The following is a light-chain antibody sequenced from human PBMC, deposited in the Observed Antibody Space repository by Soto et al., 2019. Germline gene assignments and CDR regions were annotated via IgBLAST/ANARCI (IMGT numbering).Light chain of an antibody. Sequence: EIVLTQSPGTLSLSPGERATLSCRASQSVRSSYLAWYQQKPGQAPRLLIYGASSRATGIPDRFSGSGSGTEFTLAISRLEPEDFAVYSCQQYGSSPRTFGQGTKLEIK. CDR2: GAS. CDR1: QSVRSSY. J-gene: IGKJ2*01. V-gene: IGKV3-20*01. CDR3: QQYGSSPRT.